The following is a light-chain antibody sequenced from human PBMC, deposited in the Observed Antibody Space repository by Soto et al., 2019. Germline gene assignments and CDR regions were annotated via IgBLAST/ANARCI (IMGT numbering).Light chain of an antibody. V-gene: IGKV3-15*01. J-gene: IGKJ1*01. CDR1: QSVKSS. CDR2: GAS. Sequence: EIMMTQNPATLSVSPGERATLSCRASQSVKSSLAWYQQKPGQAPRLLIYGASTRATGIPARFSGSGSGTEFTLTISSLQSEDFAVYFCQQYNNWPPWTFGQGSMVDVK. CDR3: QQYNNWPPWT.